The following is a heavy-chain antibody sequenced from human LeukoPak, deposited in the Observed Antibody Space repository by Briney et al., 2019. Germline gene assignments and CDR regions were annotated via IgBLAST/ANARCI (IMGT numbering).Heavy chain of an antibody. CDR3: ARDGVSEGLGDY. D-gene: IGHD1-14*01. V-gene: IGHV4-39*07. J-gene: IGHJ4*02. CDR2: IYYSGST. Sequence: ASETVSLTCTVSGGSISSSSYYWGWIRQPPGKGLEWIGSIYYSGSTYYNPSLKSRVTISVDTSKNQSSLKLSSVTAADTAVYYCARDGVSEGLGDYWGQGTLVTVSS. CDR1: GGSISSSSYY.